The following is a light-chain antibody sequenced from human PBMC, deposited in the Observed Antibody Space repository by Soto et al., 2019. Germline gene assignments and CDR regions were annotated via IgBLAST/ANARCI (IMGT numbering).Light chain of an antibody. CDR1: SSDVGGYNY. CDR3: SSYTSSSLGV. Sequence: QSALTQPASVSGSPGQSITISCTGTSSDVGGYNYVSWYQQHPGKAPKLMIYDVSNRPSGVSNRFSGSKSGNTASLTISVLQAEDEADYYCSSYTSSSLGVFGTGTKLTVL. J-gene: IGLJ1*01. CDR2: DVS. V-gene: IGLV2-14*01.